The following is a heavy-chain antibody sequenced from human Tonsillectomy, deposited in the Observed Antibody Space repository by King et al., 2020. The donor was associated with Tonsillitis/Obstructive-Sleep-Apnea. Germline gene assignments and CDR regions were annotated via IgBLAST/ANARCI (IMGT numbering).Heavy chain of an antibody. D-gene: IGHD5-12*01. CDR3: ARDYEGDYFDY. Sequence: VQLVESGGGVVQPGRALRLSCAASGFTFSSYGMHWVRQAPGKGLEWVAVIWDDGRNKYYADSVKGRFTISRDNSKNTLYLQMNSLRAEDTAVYYCARDYEGDYFDYWGQGTLVTVSS. V-gene: IGHV3-33*01. J-gene: IGHJ4*02. CDR1: GFTFSSYG. CDR2: IWDDGRNK.